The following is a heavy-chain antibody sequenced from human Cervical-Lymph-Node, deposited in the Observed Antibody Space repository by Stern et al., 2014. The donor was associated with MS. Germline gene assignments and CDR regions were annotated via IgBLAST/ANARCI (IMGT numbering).Heavy chain of an antibody. CDR3: ARIQNADYPYNYYGMDV. J-gene: IGHJ6*02. CDR1: GFSLSTSGMC. Sequence: QVTLRESGPVLVKPTQTLTLTCTLSGFSLSTSGMCVTWIRQPPGKALEWLALLNWDDEKYYSTSLKTRLTISKDTAKNQVLLSLTNVDPVDTATYYCARIQNADYPYNYYGMDVWGQGTTVTVSS. D-gene: IGHD4/OR15-4a*01. V-gene: IGHV2-70*01. CDR2: LNWDDEK.